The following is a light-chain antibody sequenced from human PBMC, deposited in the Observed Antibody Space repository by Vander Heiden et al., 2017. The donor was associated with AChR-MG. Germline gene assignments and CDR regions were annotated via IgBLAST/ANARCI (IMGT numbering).Light chain of an antibody. J-gene: IGLJ2*01. CDR2: LNSDGSH. CDR1: SGHSSYA. Sequence: QLVLTQSPSASASLGASVKLTCTLRSGHSSYAIAWHEQQPEKGPRYLMKLNSDGSHSKGDGIPDRFAGSSSGAESYLTISSLQAEDEADYYCQTWGTGIHVVFGGGTKLTVL. CDR3: QTWGTGIHVV. V-gene: IGLV4-69*01.